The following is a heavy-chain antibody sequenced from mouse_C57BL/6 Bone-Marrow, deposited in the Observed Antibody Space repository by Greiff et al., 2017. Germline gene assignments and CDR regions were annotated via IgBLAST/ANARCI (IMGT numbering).Heavy chain of an antibody. D-gene: IGHD2-4*01. V-gene: IGHV1-7*01. CDR1: GYNFNSYW. CDR2: ITPSGGYT. J-gene: IGHJ2*01. CDR3: ARGCYDYDY. Sequence: VQLVESGAELAKPGASVKLSCKASGYNFNSYWMHWVKQRPGQGLEWIGYITPSGGYTNYNQKFKDKATLTADNSSSTAYMQLSSLTYEDSSVYYCARGCYDYDYWGQGTTLTVSS.